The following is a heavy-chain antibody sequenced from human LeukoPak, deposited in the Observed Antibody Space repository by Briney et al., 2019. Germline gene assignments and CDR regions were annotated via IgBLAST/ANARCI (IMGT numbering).Heavy chain of an antibody. CDR2: INPNSGGT. Sequence: ASVKVSCKASGYTFTGYYMHWVRQASGQGLEWMGWINPNSGGTNYAQKFQGWVTMTRDTSISTAYMELSRLRSDDTAVYYCARGQGYSGIYGMDVWGQGTTVTVSS. D-gene: IGHD6-13*01. CDR3: ARGQGYSGIYGMDV. J-gene: IGHJ6*02. CDR1: GYTFTGYY. V-gene: IGHV1-2*04.